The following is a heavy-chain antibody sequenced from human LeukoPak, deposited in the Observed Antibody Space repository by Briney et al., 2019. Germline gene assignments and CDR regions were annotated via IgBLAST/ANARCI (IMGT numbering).Heavy chain of an antibody. V-gene: IGHV3-7*03. D-gene: IGHD6-19*01. CDR3: ARLGPASSGWPESFDY. J-gene: IGHJ4*02. CDR1: GFTFSSSW. Sequence: TGGSLRLSCAASGFTFSSSWMSWVRQAPGKGLEWAANIKQDGSEKYYVGSVKGRFTISRDNAKNSLYLQMNSLRVEDTAVYYCARLGPASSGWPESFDYWGQGTLVTVSS. CDR2: IKQDGSEK.